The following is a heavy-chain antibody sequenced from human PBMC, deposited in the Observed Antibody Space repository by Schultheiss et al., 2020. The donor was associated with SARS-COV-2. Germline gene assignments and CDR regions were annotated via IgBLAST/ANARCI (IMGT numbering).Heavy chain of an antibody. V-gene: IGHV3-9*01. J-gene: IGHJ4*02. Sequence: GGSLRLSCAASGFTFDDYAMHWVRQAPGKGLEWVSGISWNSGSIGYADSVKGRFTISRDNAKNSLYLQMNSLRAEDTALYYCARGPLFEWHFDYWGQGTLVTVSS. CDR2: ISWNSGSI. D-gene: IGHD3-3*01. CDR1: GFTFDDYA. CDR3: ARGPLFEWHFDY.